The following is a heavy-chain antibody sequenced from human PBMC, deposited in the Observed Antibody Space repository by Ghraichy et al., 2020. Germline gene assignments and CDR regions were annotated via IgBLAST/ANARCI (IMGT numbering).Heavy chain of an antibody. J-gene: IGHJ4*02. V-gene: IGHV4-59*01. D-gene: IGHD5-24*01. CDR2: VTYSGTT. CDR1: GGSISSYY. CDR3: ARGDDAYKTGY. Sequence: SETLSLTCTVSGGSISSYYWTWIRQSPGRGLECIGFVTYSGTTNYSPSLRSRVTISLDTSRNHFSLNLNSVTAADTAVYYCARGDDAYKTGYWGQGILVTVSS.